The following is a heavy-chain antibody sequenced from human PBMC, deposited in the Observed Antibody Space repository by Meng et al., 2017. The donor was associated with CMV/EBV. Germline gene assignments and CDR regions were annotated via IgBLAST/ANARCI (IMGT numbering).Heavy chain of an antibody. CDR3: AKGGVYSSSWGDY. CDR2: ISWDGGST. J-gene: IGHJ4*02. D-gene: IGHD4-11*01. Sequence: GESLKISCAASGFTFDDYAMHWVRQAPGKGLEWVSLISWDGGSTYYADSVKGRFTISRDNSKNTLYLQMNSLRAEDTAVYYCAKGGVYSSSWGDYWGQGTLVTVSS. V-gene: IGHV3-43D*03. CDR1: GFTFDDYA.